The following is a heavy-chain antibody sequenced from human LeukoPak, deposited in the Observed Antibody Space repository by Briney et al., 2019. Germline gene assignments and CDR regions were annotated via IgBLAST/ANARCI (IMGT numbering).Heavy chain of an antibody. J-gene: IGHJ2*01. CDR2: IYYSGST. CDR1: GGSISSYY. CDR3: AGVRTMVRGVVNWYFDL. V-gene: IGHV4-59*08. Sequence: PSETLSLTCTVSGGSISSYYWSWIRQPPGKGLEWIGYIYYSGSTNYNPSLKSRVTISVDTSKNQFSLKLSSVTAADTAVYYCAGVRTMVRGVVNWYFDLWGRGTLVTVSS. D-gene: IGHD3-10*01.